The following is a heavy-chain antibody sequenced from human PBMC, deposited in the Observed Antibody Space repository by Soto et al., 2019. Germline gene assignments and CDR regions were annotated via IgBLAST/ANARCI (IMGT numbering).Heavy chain of an antibody. CDR1: EFSFNSYW. J-gene: IGHJ6*03. CDR3: ARVSSGTTVTTYYYYYMDV. V-gene: IGHV3-7*01. Sequence: EVQLVESGGGLVQPGGSLRLACVVSEFSFNSYWMSWVRQAPGKGLEWVANIKQAGSEEYYVDSVKGRFTISRDNAKNSLYLQMNSLRAEDTAVYYCARVSSGTTVTTYYYYYMDVWGKGTTVTVSS. CDR2: IKQAGSEE. D-gene: IGHD4-17*01.